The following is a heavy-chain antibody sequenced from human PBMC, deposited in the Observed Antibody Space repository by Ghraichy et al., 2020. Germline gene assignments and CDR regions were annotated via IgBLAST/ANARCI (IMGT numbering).Heavy chain of an antibody. J-gene: IGHJ4*02. Sequence: SETLSLTCAVSGGSISSSNWWSWVRQPPGKGLEWIGEIYHSGSTNYNPSLKSRVTISVDKSKNQFSLKLSSVTAADTAVYYCARTYYHDSSGWGGDYWGQGTLVTVSS. CDR2: IYHSGST. CDR3: ARTYYHDSSGWGGDY. V-gene: IGHV4-4*02. D-gene: IGHD3-22*01. CDR1: GGSISSSNW.